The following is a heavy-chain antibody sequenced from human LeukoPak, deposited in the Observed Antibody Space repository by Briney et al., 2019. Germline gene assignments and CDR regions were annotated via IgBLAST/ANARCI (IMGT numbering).Heavy chain of an antibody. J-gene: IGHJ6*03. CDR1: GFTFNTYG. CDR2: MSGSGDTT. V-gene: IGHV3-23*01. D-gene: IGHD3-10*01. Sequence: GGTLRLSCAASGFTFNTYGMSWVRQAPGKGLEWVSAMSGSGDTTYYVDSVKGRFTISRDNSKNTLYLQMNSLRVDDTAVYYCAKAGRGGAITMVRGVKGDYYYMDVWGKGTTVTISS. CDR3: AKAGRGGAITMVRGVKGDYYYMDV.